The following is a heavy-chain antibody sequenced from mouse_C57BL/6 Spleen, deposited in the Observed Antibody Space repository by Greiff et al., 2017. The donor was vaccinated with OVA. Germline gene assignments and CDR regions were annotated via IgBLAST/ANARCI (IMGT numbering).Heavy chain of an antibody. CDR1: GFSLTSYA. CDR2: IWTGGGT. CDR3: ARTGDYDGGAWFAY. J-gene: IGHJ3*01. V-gene: IGHV2-9-1*01. Sequence: VQLQQSGPGLVAPSQSLSITCTVSGFSLTSYAISWVRQPPGKGLEWLGVIWTGGGTNYNSALKSRLSISKDNSKSQVFLKMNSLQTDDTARYYCARTGDYDGGAWFAYWGQGTLVTVSA. D-gene: IGHD2-4*01.